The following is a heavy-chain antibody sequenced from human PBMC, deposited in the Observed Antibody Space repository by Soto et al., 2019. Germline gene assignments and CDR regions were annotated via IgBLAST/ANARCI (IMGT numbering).Heavy chain of an antibody. V-gene: IGHV3-53*04. CDR2: IYSGGST. D-gene: IGHD3-10*01. Sequence: EVQLVESGGGLVQPGGSLRLSCAASGFTVSSNYMSWVRQAPGKGLEWVSVIYSGGSTYYADSVKGRFTISRHNSKNTLYLQMNSLRADDTAVYYCAYGSGRYSFDYWGQGTLVTVSS. CDR1: GFTVSSNY. CDR3: AYGSGRYSFDY. J-gene: IGHJ4*02.